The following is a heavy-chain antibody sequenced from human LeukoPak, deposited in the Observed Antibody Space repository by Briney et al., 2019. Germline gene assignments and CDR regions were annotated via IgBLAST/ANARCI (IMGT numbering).Heavy chain of an antibody. CDR3: ARDSHESMITFGGVIAT. D-gene: IGHD3-16*02. CDR1: GGTFISYT. Sequence: SVKVSCKXSGGTFISYTISWVRQAPGQGLEWMGRIIPIFGIANYAQKFQGRVTITADKSTSTAYMELSSLRSEDTAVYYCARDSHESMITFGGVIATWGQGTLVTVSS. J-gene: IGHJ4*02. V-gene: IGHV1-69*04. CDR2: IIPIFGIA.